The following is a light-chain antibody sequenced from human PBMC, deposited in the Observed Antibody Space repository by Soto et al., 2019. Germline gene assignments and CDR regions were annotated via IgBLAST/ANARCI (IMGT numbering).Light chain of an antibody. CDR1: SSNIGAGFD. J-gene: IGLJ1*01. V-gene: IGLV1-40*01. Sequence: QSALTQPPSVSGAPGQTVTISCTGSSSNIGAGFDVHWYQQVPGTAPKLVLYSNTARPSGVLDRFSGSRSGSSGSLAITGLKPEDEADYYCQSYDRGVTGSVFATGTKLTVL. CDR3: QSYDRGVTGSV. CDR2: SNT.